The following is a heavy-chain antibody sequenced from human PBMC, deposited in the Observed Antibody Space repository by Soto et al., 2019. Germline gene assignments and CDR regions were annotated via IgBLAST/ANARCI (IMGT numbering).Heavy chain of an antibody. CDR2: MNPNSGNT. D-gene: IGHD3-9*01. V-gene: IGHV1-8*01. J-gene: IGHJ3*02. CDR3: ASRTGPGSNDACDI. CDR1: GYTFTSYD. Sequence: GASVKVSCKASGYTFTSYDINWGRKATGQGLEWMGWMNPNSGNTGYAQKFQGRVTMTRNTSISTAYMELSSLRSEDTAVYYCASRTGPGSNDACDIWGQGTMVTVSS.